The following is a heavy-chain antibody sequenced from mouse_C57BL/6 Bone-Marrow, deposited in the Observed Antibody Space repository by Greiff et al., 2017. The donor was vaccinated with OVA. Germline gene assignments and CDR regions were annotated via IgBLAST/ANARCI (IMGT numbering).Heavy chain of an antibody. CDR2: INYDGSST. V-gene: IGHV5-16*01. J-gene: IGHJ3*01. CDR1: GFTFSDYY. CDR3: ARVGYEGFAY. Sequence: EVQLVESEGGLVQPGSSMKLSCTASGFTFSDYYMAWVRQVPEQGLEWVANINYDGSSTYYLDSLKSRFIISRDNAKNMLYLQMSSLKSEDTATDYCARVGYEGFAYWGQGTLVTVSA. D-gene: IGHD3-1*01.